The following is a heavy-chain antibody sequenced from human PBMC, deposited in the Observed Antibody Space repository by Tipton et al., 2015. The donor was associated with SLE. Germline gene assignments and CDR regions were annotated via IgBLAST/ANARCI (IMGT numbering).Heavy chain of an antibody. CDR1: GYSISSGYY. CDR3: ARDKRELDAFDI. CDR2: IYHSGST. D-gene: IGHD1-26*01. J-gene: IGHJ3*02. Sequence: TLSLTCTVSGYSISSGYYWGWIRQPPGKGLEWIGSIYHSGSTYYNPSLKSRVTISVDTSKNQFSLKLSSVTAADTAVYYCARDKRELDAFDIWGQGTMVTVSS. V-gene: IGHV4-38-2*02.